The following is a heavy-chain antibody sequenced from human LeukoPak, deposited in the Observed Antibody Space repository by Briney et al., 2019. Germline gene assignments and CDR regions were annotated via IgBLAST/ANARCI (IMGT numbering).Heavy chain of an antibody. J-gene: IGHJ4*02. Sequence: SETLSLTCTVPGGSISSYYWSWIRQPAGKGLEWIGRIYTSGSTNYNPSLKSRVTMSVDTSKNQFSLKLGSVTAADTAVYYCALLYDYVWGSYLDYWGQGTLVTVSS. CDR2: IYTSGST. CDR3: ALLYDYVWGSYLDY. CDR1: GGSISSYY. D-gene: IGHD3-16*02. V-gene: IGHV4-4*07.